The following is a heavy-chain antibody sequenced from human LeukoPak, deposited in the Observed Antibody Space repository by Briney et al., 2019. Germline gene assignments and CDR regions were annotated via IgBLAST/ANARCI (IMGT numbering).Heavy chain of an antibody. CDR1: GGSISSSSYY. CDR3: ARAEWGSYWYPWDY. D-gene: IGHD6-13*01. Sequence: SETLSLTCTVSGGSISSSSYYWGWIRQPPGKGLEWIGSIYYSGSTYYNPSLKSRVTISVDTSKNQFSLKLSSVTAADTAVYYCARAEWGSYWYPWDYWGQGTLVTVSS. CDR2: IYYSGST. V-gene: IGHV4-39*07. J-gene: IGHJ4*02.